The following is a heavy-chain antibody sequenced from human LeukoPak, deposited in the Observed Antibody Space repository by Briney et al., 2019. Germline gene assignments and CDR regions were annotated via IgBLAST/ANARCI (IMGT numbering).Heavy chain of an antibody. Sequence: GGSLRLSCAASGFTFSSYWMSWVRQAPGKGLEWVAKIKQDGSEKYYVDSVKGRFTISRDNAKNSLYLQMNSLRAEDTAVYYCARGTNWDYYYYGMDVWGQGTTVTVSS. V-gene: IGHV3-7*01. CDR3: ARGTNWDYYYYGMDV. D-gene: IGHD3-16*01. CDR1: GFTFSSYW. J-gene: IGHJ6*02. CDR2: IKQDGSEK.